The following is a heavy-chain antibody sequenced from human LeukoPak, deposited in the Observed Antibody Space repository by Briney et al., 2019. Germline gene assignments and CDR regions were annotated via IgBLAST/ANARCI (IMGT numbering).Heavy chain of an antibody. J-gene: IGHJ4*02. CDR2: IRSKVNSYAT. CDR1: GFTFSGSA. D-gene: IGHD4-11*01. CDR3: AKRSRLQSYFDY. V-gene: IGHV3-73*01. Sequence: GGSLRLSCAASGFTFSGSAMYWVRQASGKGLEWVGRIRSKVNSYATAYAASVKGRFTISRDDSKNTAYLQMNSLRAEDTAVYYCAKRSRLQSYFDYWGQGTLVTVSS.